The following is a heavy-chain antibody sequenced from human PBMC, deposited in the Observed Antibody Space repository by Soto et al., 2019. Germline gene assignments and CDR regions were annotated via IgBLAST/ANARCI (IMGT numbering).Heavy chain of an antibody. Sequence: GGSLRLSCAASGFTFSSYGMHWVRQAPGKGLEWVAVISYDGSNKYYADSVKGRFTISRDNSKNTLYLQMNSLRAEDTAVYYCAKDHHGSGSYYSNLDYWGQATLVTVSS. CDR1: GFTFSSYG. CDR2: ISYDGSNK. D-gene: IGHD3-10*01. CDR3: AKDHHGSGSYYSNLDY. V-gene: IGHV3-30*18. J-gene: IGHJ4*02.